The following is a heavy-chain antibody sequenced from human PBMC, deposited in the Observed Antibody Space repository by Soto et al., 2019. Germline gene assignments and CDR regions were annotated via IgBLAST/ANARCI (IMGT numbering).Heavy chain of an antibody. CDR2: IYYSGST. CDR1: GGSISSSSYY. V-gene: IGHV4-39*01. D-gene: IGHD5-18*01. Sequence: SETLSLTCTVSGGSISSSSYYWGWIRQPPGKGLEWIGSIYYSGSTYYNPSLKSRVTISVDTSKNQFSLKLSSVTAADTAVYYCATEGGYDWVGYSYGKNRIDYWGQGTLVTASS. CDR3: ATEGGYDWVGYSYGKNRIDY. J-gene: IGHJ4*02.